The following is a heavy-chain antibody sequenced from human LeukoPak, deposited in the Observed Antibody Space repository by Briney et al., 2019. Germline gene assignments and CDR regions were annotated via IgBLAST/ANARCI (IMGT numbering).Heavy chain of an antibody. CDR2: ISWNSGSI. CDR3: AKVGTYDAGAFDI. V-gene: IGHV3-9*03. D-gene: IGHD4/OR15-4a*01. CDR1: GFTFDDYA. J-gene: IGHJ3*02. Sequence: GGSLRLSCAASGFTFDDYAMHWVRQAPGKGLEWVSGISWNSGSIGYADSVKGRFTISRDNAKNSLYLQMNSLRAEDMALYYCAKVGTYDAGAFDIWGLGTMVTVPS.